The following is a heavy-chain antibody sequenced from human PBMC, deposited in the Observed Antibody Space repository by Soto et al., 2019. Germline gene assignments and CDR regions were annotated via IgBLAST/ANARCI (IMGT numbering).Heavy chain of an antibody. J-gene: IGHJ5*02. D-gene: IGHD3-22*01. CDR3: ARKDKSGYFNWFDP. CDR2: IFPSDSDT. CDR1: GYKFTSSW. V-gene: IGHV5-51*01. Sequence: GESLKISCRTSGYKFTSSWISWVRQMPGKGLEWMGIIFPSDSDTRYSPSFQGQVTISADRSTSTVFLQWASLKASDTAVYFCARKDKSGYFNWFDPWGQGTLVTVS.